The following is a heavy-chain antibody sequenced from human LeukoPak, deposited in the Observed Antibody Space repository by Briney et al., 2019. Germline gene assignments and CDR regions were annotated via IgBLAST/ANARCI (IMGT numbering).Heavy chain of an antibody. V-gene: IGHV3-23*01. CDR1: GYTFSRSD. D-gene: IGHD3-16*01. Sequence: GGSLRLSCGACGYTFSRSDMSGVPHSPGRGREGGSAISGGGGSTYYADSVKGRFTMSRDNSKTALYLQMNSLRAEDTAVYYCAKAPGGIVGYWGQGTLVTVSS. J-gene: IGHJ4*02. CDR2: ISGGGGST. CDR3: AKAPGGIVGY.